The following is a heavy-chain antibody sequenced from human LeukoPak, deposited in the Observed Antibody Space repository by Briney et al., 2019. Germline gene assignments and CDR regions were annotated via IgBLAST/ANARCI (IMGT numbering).Heavy chain of an antibody. Sequence: SETLSLTCTVSGGSISSYYWSWIRQPAGKGLEWIGRIYTSGSTNYNPSLKSRVTMSVDTSKNQFSLKLSSVTAADTAVYYCARSYYYDSSGTLMDVWGKGTTVTISS. CDR3: ARSYYYDSSGTLMDV. CDR1: GGSISSYY. CDR2: IYTSGST. V-gene: IGHV4-4*07. J-gene: IGHJ6*03. D-gene: IGHD3-22*01.